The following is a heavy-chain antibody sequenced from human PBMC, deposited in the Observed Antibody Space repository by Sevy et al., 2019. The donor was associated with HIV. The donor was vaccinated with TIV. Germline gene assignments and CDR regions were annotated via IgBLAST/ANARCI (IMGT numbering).Heavy chain of an antibody. CDR3: ARGQYSYGYGREFDY. D-gene: IGHD5-18*01. CDR2: IYYSGST. CDR1: GASISSYS. Sequence: SETLSLTCTVSGASISSYSWSWIRQPPGKGLEWIGYIYYSGSTNYNPSLKSRVTISVDTSKHQFSLKLSSVTAADTAVYYCARGQYSYGYGREFDYWGQGTLVTVSS. J-gene: IGHJ4*02. V-gene: IGHV4-59*01.